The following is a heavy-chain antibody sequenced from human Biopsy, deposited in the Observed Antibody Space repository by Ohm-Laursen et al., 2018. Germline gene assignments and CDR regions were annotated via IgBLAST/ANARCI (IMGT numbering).Heavy chain of an antibody. V-gene: IGHV4-31*03. CDR1: GASVKTSGYF. CDR3: VREPKTGTAEAWYFDL. Sequence: TLSLTCSVSGASVKTSGYFWARIRPRPGKGLEWIGYISYNERTHYNPSLPSRLAISFDTSNNRISLQLRSVSVADTAVYYCVREPKTGTAEAWYFDLWGRGSPVTVPS. D-gene: IGHD3-9*01. J-gene: IGHJ2*01. CDR2: ISYNERT.